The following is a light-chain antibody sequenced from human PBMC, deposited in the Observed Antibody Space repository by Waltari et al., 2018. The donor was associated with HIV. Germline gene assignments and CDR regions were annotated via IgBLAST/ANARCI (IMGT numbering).Light chain of an antibody. CDR2: EVS. V-gene: IGLV2-23*02. J-gene: IGLJ1*01. CDR3: CSYAGSSTPYV. Sequence: QSALTQPASVSGYPGQSITISCTGTSSDVGSYNLDSWYQQHPGKAPKLMIYEVSKRPSGVSNRFSGSKSGNTASLTISGLQAEDEADYYCCSYAGSSTPYVFGTGTKVTVL. CDR1: SSDVGSYNL.